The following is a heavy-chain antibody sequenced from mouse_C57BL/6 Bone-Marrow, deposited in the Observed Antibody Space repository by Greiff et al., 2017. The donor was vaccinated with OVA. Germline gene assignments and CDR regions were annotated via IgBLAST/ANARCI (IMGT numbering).Heavy chain of an antibody. V-gene: IGHV1-55*01. CDR2: IYPGSGST. D-gene: IGHD2-4*01. J-gene: IGHJ3*01. CDR1: GYTFTSYW. Sequence: QVQLQQPGAELVKPGASVKMSCKASGYTFTSYWITWVKQRPGQGLEWIGDIYPGSGSTNYNEKFKSKATLTVDTSSSTAYMQLSSLTSEDSAVYYCARLDDYSAWFAYWGQGTLVTVSA. CDR3: ARLDDYSAWFAY.